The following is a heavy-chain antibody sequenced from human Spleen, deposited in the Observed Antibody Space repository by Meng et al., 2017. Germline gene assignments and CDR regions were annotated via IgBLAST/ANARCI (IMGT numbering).Heavy chain of an antibody. CDR2: IAGSGDRT. V-gene: IGHV3-23*01. Sequence: GESLKISCVASGFRFSDFDMSWVRQAPGKGLEWVATIAGSGDRTYYGDPVKGRFTITRDKFKHTLYLQLNSLRAEDTAVYYCAKDGTLTYSHSWGTLRNSFDPWGQGTLVTVSS. CDR3: AKDGTLTYSHSWGTLRNSFDP. D-gene: IGHD3-16*01. J-gene: IGHJ5*02. CDR1: GFRFSDFD.